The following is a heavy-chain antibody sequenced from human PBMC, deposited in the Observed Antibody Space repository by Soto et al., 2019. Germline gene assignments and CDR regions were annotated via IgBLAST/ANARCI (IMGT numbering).Heavy chain of an antibody. CDR1: GYIFTSYG. D-gene: IGHD3-16*01. CDR2: INGYNGNT. V-gene: IGHV1-18*01. Sequence: QVQLVQSGAEVKKPGASVKVSCKASGYIFTSYGVSWVRQAPGQGLEWLGWINGYNGNTNYGQDFQGRVTMTTDTSTSTAYMELRSLRSDYTAVSYCARMGDVPYYYYGMDVWGQGTTVIVSS. CDR3: ARMGDVPYYYYGMDV. J-gene: IGHJ6*02.